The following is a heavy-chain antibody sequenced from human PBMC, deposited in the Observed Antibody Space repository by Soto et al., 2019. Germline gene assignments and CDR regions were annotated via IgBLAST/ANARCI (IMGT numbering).Heavy chain of an antibody. J-gene: IGHJ6*02. CDR3: AKMEGAAIGPCGMDV. CDR1: GFTFSSYA. V-gene: IGHV3-23*01. Sequence: GGSLRLSCAASGFTFSSYAMSWVRQAPGKGLEWVSAISGSGGSTYYADSVKGRFTISRDNSKNTLYLQMNSLRAEDTAVYYCAKMEGAAIGPCGMDVWGQGTTVTVSS. D-gene: IGHD6-13*01. CDR2: ISGSGGST.